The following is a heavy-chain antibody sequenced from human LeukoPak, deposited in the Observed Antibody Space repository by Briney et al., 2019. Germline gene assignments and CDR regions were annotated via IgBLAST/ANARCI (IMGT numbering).Heavy chain of an antibody. D-gene: IGHD3-22*01. V-gene: IGHV3-23*01. CDR1: GFTLSNYG. J-gene: IGHJ4*02. CDR3: AKRGVVIRVILVGFHKEAYYIDF. CDR2: ISDSGGRT. Sequence: PGGSLRLSCAASGFTLSNYGMSWVRQAPGKGLEGVAGISDSGGRTKYADSVKGRFTISRDNSKNTLYLQMNSLRAEDTAVYFCAKRGVVIRVILVGFHKEAYYIDFWGRGALVTVSS.